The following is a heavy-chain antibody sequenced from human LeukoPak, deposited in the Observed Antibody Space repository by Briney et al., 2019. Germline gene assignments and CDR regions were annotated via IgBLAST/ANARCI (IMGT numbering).Heavy chain of an antibody. CDR1: GGSITSDIFY. V-gene: IGHV4-31*03. Sequence: ASETLSLTCSVSGGSITSDIFYWNWIRHHPGKGLEWIGYTYYGGSTYYTPTLESRVSISIDTSAYQFSLKLSSVTAADTAVYYCARSGPHGGWYYFDYWGQGTLVTVSS. CDR3: ARSGPHGGWYYFDY. CDR2: TYYGGST. D-gene: IGHD6-19*01. J-gene: IGHJ4*02.